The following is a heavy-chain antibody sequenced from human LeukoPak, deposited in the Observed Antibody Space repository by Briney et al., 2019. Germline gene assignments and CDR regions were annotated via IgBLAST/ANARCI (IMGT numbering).Heavy chain of an antibody. Sequence: GSLRLSCAASGFTFGDYSMSWVRQAPGKGLEWVANIEDDGSNKYYADSVKGRFTISRDNSKNTLYLQMKSLRAEDTAVYYCAKGGGYEAQYYYYYLDVWGKGTTVTISS. J-gene: IGHJ6*03. CDR2: IEDDGSNK. D-gene: IGHD5-12*01. CDR1: GFTFGDYS. V-gene: IGHV3-7*01. CDR3: AKGGGYEAQYYYYYLDV.